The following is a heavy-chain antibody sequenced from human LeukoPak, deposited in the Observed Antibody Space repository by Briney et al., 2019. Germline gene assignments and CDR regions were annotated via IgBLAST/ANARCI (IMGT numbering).Heavy chain of an antibody. D-gene: IGHD3-10*01. Sequence: GRSLRLSCAASGFTFSSYAMHWVRQTPGKGLEWVAVISYDGSNKYYADSVKGRFTISRDNSKNTLYLQMNSLRAEDTAVYYCAKGQFLWFGELFSGKDYWGQGTLVTVSS. CDR2: ISYDGSNK. CDR3: AKGQFLWFGELFSGKDY. J-gene: IGHJ4*02. CDR1: GFTFSSYA. V-gene: IGHV3-30*04.